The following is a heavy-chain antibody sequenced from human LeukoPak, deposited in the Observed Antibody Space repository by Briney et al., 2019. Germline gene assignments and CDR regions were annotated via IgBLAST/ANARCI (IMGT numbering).Heavy chain of an antibody. V-gene: IGHV3-15*01. CDR3: ITDAPPPGWYFDL. CDR2: IKSKTDGGTT. J-gene: IGHJ2*01. Sequence: PGGSLRLSCAASGFTVSSNYMSWVRQAPGKGLEWVGRIKSKTDGGTTDYAAPVKGRFTISRDESKNTLYLQMNSLKTEDTAVYYCITDAPPPGWYFDLWGRGTLVTVSS. CDR1: GFTVSSNY.